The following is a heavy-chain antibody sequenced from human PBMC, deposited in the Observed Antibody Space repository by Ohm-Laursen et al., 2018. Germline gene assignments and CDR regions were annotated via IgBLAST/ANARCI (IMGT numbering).Heavy chain of an antibody. V-gene: IGHV4-4*07. Sequence: SDTLSLTCTVSGGSISSYYWSWIRQPAGKGPEWIGRINISGSTNYNPSLKSRVTMSVDTSKNQFFLNLSSVTAADTAVYYCAGRGYWGQGTLVTVSS. CDR3: AGRGY. CDR2: INISGST. D-gene: IGHD1-26*01. CDR1: GGSISSYY. J-gene: IGHJ4*02.